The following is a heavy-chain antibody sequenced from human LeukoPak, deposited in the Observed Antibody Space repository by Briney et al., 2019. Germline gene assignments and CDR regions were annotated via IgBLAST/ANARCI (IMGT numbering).Heavy chain of an antibody. J-gene: IGHJ4*02. Sequence: SETLSLTCTVSGGSISSSSYYWGWIRQPPGKGLEWIGSIYYSGSTYYNPSLKSRVTISVDTSKNQFSLKLSSVTAADTAVYYCARHWTYYYDSSGYYSDYWGQGTLVTVSS. CDR2: IYYSGST. CDR1: GGSISSSSYY. D-gene: IGHD3-22*01. CDR3: ARHWTYYYDSSGYYSDY. V-gene: IGHV4-39*01.